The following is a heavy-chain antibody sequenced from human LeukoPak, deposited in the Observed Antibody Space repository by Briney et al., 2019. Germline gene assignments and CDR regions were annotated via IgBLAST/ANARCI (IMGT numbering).Heavy chain of an antibody. CDR3: ARSAYYFTVTTFYFDY. CDR1: GGSFSSYY. V-gene: IGHV4-59*01. Sequence: PSETLSLTCAVYGGSFSSYYWSWIRQPPGKGLEWIGYIYYSGSTNYNPSLKSRVTISVDTSKNQFSLKLSSVTAADTAVYYCARSAYYFTVTTFYFDYWGQGTLVTVSS. D-gene: IGHD4-17*01. J-gene: IGHJ4*02. CDR2: IYYSGST.